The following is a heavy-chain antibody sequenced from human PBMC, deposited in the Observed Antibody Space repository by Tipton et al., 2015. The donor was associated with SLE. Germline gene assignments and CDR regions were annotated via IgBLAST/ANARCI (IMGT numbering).Heavy chain of an antibody. D-gene: IGHD1-26*01. CDR2: ISYSGNT. J-gene: IGHJ4*02. CDR3: ARDAHGSGSYYYFDY. CDR1: GTSISGYY. Sequence: TLSLTCTVSGTSISGYYWNWIRQSPGRGLEWVGYISYSGNTNYNPSLKRRVTISVDTSKTHFSLNLSSVTAADTAVYYCARDAHGSGSYYYFDYWGQGTLVTVSS. V-gene: IGHV4-59*01.